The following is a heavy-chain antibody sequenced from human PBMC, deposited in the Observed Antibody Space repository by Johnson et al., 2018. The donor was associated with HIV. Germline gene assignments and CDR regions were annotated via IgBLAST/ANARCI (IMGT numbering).Heavy chain of an antibody. J-gene: IGHJ3*02. CDR1: GFTVSSNY. Sequence: QVQLAESGGGAVQPGGSLRLSCAASGFTVSSNYMSWVRQAPGKGLEWVAFIRFDGSNKYYADSVKGRFTISRDNSKNTLYLQMNSLRAEDTAVYYCARDPEYYESSGAEAFDIWGQGTMVTVSS. CDR2: IRFDGSNK. CDR3: ARDPEYYESSGAEAFDI. V-gene: IGHV3-30*02. D-gene: IGHD3-22*01.